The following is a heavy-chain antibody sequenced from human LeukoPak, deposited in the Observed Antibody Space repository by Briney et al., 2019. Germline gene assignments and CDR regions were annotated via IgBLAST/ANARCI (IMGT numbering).Heavy chain of an antibody. D-gene: IGHD3-10*01. Sequence: SETLSLTCAVYGGSFSGYYWSWIRQPPGKGLEWIGEINHSGSTNYNPSLKSRVTISVDTSKNQFSLKLSSVTAADTAVYYCARGPWLLLWFGELLTHPFDYWGQGTLVTVSS. V-gene: IGHV4-34*01. J-gene: IGHJ4*02. CDR2: INHSGST. CDR1: GGSFSGYY. CDR3: ARGPWLLLWFGELLTHPFDY.